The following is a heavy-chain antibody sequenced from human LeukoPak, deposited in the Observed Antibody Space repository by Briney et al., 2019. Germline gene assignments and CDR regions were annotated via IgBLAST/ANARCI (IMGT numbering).Heavy chain of an antibody. D-gene: IGHD6-19*01. J-gene: IGHJ4*02. V-gene: IGHV1-69*13. CDR1: GGTFSSYA. CDR3: ARVRAVAGTGYYFDY. Sequence: VASVKVSCKASGGTFSSYAISRVRQAPGQGLEWMGGIIPIFGTANYAQKFQGRVTITADESTSTAYMELSSLRSEDTAVYYCARVRAVAGTGYYFDYWGQGTLVTVSS. CDR2: IIPIFGTA.